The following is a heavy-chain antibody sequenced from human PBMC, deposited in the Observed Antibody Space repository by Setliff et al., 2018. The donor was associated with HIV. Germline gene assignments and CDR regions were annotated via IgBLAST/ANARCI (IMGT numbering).Heavy chain of an antibody. D-gene: IGHD1-26*01. V-gene: IGHV3-21*04. CDR2: IRSNSSYI. CDR1: GFTFSSYS. Sequence: GSLRLSCAASGFTFSSYSMNWVRQAPGKGLEWVSSIRSNSSYIYYADSVKGRFTISRDNAKNSLYLQMNSLRAEDTAVYHCARVKPHLRRSGSYWIVDYWGQGTLVTVSS. J-gene: IGHJ4*02. CDR3: ARVKPHLRRSGSYWIVDY.